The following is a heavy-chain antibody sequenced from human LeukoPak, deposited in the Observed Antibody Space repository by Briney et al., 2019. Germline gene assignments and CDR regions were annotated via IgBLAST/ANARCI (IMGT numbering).Heavy chain of an antibody. D-gene: IGHD3/OR15-3a*01. CDR3: ATDTDFS. CDR2: MNPNSGVT. CDR1: GYTFTSYD. Sequence: ASVKVSCKASGYTFTSYDINWVRQASGQGLEWMGWMNPNSGVTGYAQKFQGRVSMTRDTSISTAYMELSSLRSEDTAVYYCATDTDFSWGQGTLLTVSS. J-gene: IGHJ4*02. V-gene: IGHV1-8*01.